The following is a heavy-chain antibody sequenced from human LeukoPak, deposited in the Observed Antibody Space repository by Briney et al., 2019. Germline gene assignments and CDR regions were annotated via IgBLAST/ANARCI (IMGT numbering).Heavy chain of an antibody. CDR1: GGTFSSYA. V-gene: IGHV1-69*13. J-gene: IGHJ5*02. Sequence: SVKVSCKASGGTFSSYAIGWVRQAPGQGLEWMGGIIPIFATANYAQKFQGRVTITADESTSTAYMELSSLRSEDTAVYYCARDQGYCGGDCYSRFHWFDPWGQGTLVTVSS. D-gene: IGHD2-21*02. CDR3: ARDQGYCGGDCYSRFHWFDP. CDR2: IIPIFATA.